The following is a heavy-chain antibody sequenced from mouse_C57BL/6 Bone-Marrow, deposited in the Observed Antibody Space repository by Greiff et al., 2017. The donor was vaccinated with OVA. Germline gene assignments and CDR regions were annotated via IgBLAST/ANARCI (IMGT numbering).Heavy chain of an antibody. V-gene: IGHV1-81*01. J-gene: IGHJ2*01. CDR2: IYPRSGNT. D-gene: IGHD1-1*01. Sequence: LVESGAELARPGASVKLSCKASGYTFTSYGISWVKQRTGQGLEWIGEIYPRSGNTYYNEKFKGKATLTADKSSSTAYMELRSLTSEDSAVYFCAPRKLLRYFDFWGQGTTLTVSS. CDR3: APRKLLRYFDF. CDR1: GYTFTSYG.